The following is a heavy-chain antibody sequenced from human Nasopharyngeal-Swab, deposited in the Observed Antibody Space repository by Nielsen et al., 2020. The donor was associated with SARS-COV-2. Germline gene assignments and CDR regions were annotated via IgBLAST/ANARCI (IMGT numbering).Heavy chain of an antibody. D-gene: IGHD3-16*01. V-gene: IGHV4-59*01. CDR3: ARAGVGGAFDI. J-gene: IGHJ3*02. Sequence: SETLSLTCTVSGGSISSYYWSWIRQPPGKGLEWIGYIYYSGSTNYNPSLKSRVTISVDTSKNKFSLKPSSVTAADTAVYYCARAGVGGAFDIWGQGTMVTVSS. CDR2: IYYSGST. CDR1: GGSISSYY.